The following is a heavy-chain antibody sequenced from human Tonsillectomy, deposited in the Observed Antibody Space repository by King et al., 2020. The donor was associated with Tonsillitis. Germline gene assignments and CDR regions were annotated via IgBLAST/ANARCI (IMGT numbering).Heavy chain of an antibody. CDR1: GFSFSDYY. D-gene: IGHD3-22*01. CDR3: AGAPYYYDVYGYILFA. J-gene: IGHJ5*02. Sequence: VQLVESGGGLIKSGGSLRLSCAASGFSFSDYYMSWIRQAPGKGLEWISFISNDAAFTNYADSVKGRFTISRDNPNNSLYLQMNSLGAEDTAVYYCAGAPYYYDVYGYILFAWGQGTLVTVSS. CDR2: ISNDAAFT. V-gene: IGHV3-11*06.